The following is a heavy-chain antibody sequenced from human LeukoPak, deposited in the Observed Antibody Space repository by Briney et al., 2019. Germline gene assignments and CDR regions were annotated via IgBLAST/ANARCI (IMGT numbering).Heavy chain of an antibody. CDR1: GFTFSSYS. CDR3: TADLRYLTTWV. J-gene: IGHJ4*02. D-gene: IGHD1-14*01. CDR2: ISSSSSYI. V-gene: IGHV3-21*04. Sequence: GGSLRLSCAASGFTFSSYSMNWVRQAPGKGLEWVSSISSSSSYIYYADSVKGRFTISRDNSKNTMYLQMNSLKTEDTAVYYCTADLRYLTTWVWGQGTQVTVSS.